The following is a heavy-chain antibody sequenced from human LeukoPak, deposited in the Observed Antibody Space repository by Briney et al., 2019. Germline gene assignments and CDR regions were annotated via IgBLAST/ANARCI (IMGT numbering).Heavy chain of an antibody. CDR1: GYTFTSYG. CDR2: ISAYNGNT. CDR3: EXXXXXXRGGDYYYGMDV. Sequence: ASVKVSCKASGYTFTSYGISWVRQAPGQGLEWMGWISAYNGNTNYAQKLQGRVTMTTDTSTSTAYMELRSLRSDDTAVYYCEXXXXXXRGGDYYYGMDVWGQGTTVTVSS. D-gene: IGHD3-10*01. J-gene: IGHJ6*02. V-gene: IGHV1-18*01.